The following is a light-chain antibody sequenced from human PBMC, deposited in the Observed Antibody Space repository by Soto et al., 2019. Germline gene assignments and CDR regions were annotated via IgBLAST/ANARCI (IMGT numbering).Light chain of an antibody. CDR2: EVS. J-gene: IGLJ1*01. CDR3: SSYTTSSTYV. Sequence: QSALTQPASVSGSPGQSITISCTGTSSDVGYYNYVSWYQQHPGKAPKLMISEVSDRPSGVSNRFSDSKSGNTASLTISGLQAEDEAHYYCSSYTTSSTYVFGTGTKLTVL. V-gene: IGLV2-14*01. CDR1: SSDVGYYNY.